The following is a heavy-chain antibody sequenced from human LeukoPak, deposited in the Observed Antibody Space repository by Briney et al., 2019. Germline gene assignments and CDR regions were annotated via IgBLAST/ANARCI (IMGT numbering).Heavy chain of an antibody. J-gene: IGHJ4*02. V-gene: IGHV3-23*01. D-gene: IGHD2-21*01. CDR2: ISGSGGST. CDR1: GFTFSSYA. CDR3: AKDHIVEYYFDY. Sequence: GASLRLSCAASGFTFSSYAMSWVRQAPGKGLEWVSAISGSGGSTYYADSVKGRFTISRDNSKNTLYLQMNSLRAEDTAVYYCAKDHIVEYYFDYWGQGTLVTVSS.